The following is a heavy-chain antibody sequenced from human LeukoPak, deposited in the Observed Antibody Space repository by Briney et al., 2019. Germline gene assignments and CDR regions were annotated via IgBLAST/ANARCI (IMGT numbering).Heavy chain of an antibody. CDR1: GGTFSGYY. CDR2: IFYSGGT. CDR3: WKSNGYGLVDI. J-gene: IGHJ3*02. V-gene: IGHV4-34*10. D-gene: IGHD3-10*01. Sequence: SETLSLTCAVYGGTFSGYYWGWIRQTPGKGLEWIGNIFYSGGTYYSLSLASRLIISLDTTRNQFSLMLNSMTGADTTAYYCWKSNGYGLVDIWGQGTMVTVSS.